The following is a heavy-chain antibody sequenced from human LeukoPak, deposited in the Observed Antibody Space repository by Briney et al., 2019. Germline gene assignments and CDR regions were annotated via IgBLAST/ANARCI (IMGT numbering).Heavy chain of an antibody. V-gene: IGHV3-30*19. D-gene: IGHD6-13*01. CDR2: ISYDGRHK. CDR1: GFTFSSYA. CDR3: ARVPSIAAVGIRLDY. J-gene: IGHJ4*02. Sequence: PGRSLRLSCAASGFTFSSYAMHWVRQAPGKGLEWVAVISYDGRHKYYADSVKGRFTISRDNSKNTLYLQMNSLRAEDTAMYYCARVPSIAAVGIRLDYWGQGTLVTVSS.